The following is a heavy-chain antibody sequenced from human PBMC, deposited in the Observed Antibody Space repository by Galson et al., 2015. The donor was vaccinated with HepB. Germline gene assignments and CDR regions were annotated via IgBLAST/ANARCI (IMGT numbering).Heavy chain of an antibody. Sequence: LRLSCAASGFTFSNAWMSWVRQAPGKGLEWVGRIKSKTDGGTTDYAAPVKGRFTISRDDSKNTLYLQMNSLKTEDTAVYYCTTGKAVVITLFDYWGQGTLVTVSS. V-gene: IGHV3-15*01. CDR2: IKSKTDGGTT. CDR1: GFTFSNAW. D-gene: IGHD3-22*01. J-gene: IGHJ4*02. CDR3: TTGKAVVITLFDY.